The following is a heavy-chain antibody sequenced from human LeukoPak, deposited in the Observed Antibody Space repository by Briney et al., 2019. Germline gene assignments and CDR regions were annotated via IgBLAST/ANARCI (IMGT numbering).Heavy chain of an antibody. CDR3: ARQGIVGAKRGGWFDY. V-gene: IGHV3-33*01. D-gene: IGHD1-26*01. J-gene: IGHJ4*01. Sequence: GRSLRLPCAASGFTFSSYGMHWVRQAPGKGLEWVAVIRYDGSNENYADSVKGRFTISRDNSKKTMYLQMNSLRAEDTAVYYCARQGIVGAKRGGWFDYWGHGTLVTVSS. CDR2: IRYDGSNE. CDR1: GFTFSSYG.